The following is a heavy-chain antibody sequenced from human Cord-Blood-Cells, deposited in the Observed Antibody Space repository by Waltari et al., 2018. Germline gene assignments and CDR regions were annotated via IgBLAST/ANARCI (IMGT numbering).Heavy chain of an antibody. V-gene: IGHV1-2*02. CDR3: ARSRTDAFDI. Sequence: QVQLVQSGAEVKKPGASVKVSCKASGYTFTGYYMNWVRQAAGQGLEWMGWINPNSCGTNYAQKFQGRVTMTRDTSISTAYMELSRLRSDDTAVYYCARSRTDAFDIWGQGTMVTVSS. CDR2: INPNSCGT. J-gene: IGHJ3*02. CDR1: GYTFTGYY.